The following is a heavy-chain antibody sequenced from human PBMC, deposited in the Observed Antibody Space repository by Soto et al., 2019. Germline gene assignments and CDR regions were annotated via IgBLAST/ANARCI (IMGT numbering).Heavy chain of an antibody. CDR3: ARDSITGTTGYYGMDV. CDR1: GFTFSDYY. J-gene: IGHJ6*02. CDR2: ISSSSSYT. D-gene: IGHD1-7*01. Sequence: KTGGSLRLSCAASGFTFSDYYMSWIRQAPGKGLEWVSYISSSSSYTNYADSVKGRFTISRDNAKNSLYLQMNSLRAEDTAVYYCARDSITGTTGYYGMDVWGQGTTVTVSS. V-gene: IGHV3-11*06.